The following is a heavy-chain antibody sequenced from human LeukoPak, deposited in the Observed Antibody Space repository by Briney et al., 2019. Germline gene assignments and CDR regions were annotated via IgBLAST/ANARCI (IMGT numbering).Heavy chain of an antibody. CDR1: GGSIGSSYY. CDR3: ARHLEDSGSQGFDY. Sequence: SETLSLTCTVSGGSIGSSYYWGWIRQPPGKGLEWIGSIYYSGSTYYKPSLKSRVTISVDTSKNQFSLKLSSVTAADTAVYYCARHLEDSGSQGFDYWGQGTLVTVSS. CDR2: IYYSGST. V-gene: IGHV4-39*01. D-gene: IGHD1-26*01. J-gene: IGHJ4*02.